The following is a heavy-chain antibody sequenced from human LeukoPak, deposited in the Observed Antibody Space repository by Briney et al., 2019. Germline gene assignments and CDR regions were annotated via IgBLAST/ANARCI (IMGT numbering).Heavy chain of an antibody. CDR1: GYTFTGYY. Sequence: ASVKVSCKASGYTFTGYYMHWVRQAPGQGLEWMGWISAYNGNTNYAQKLQGRVTMTTDTSTSTAYMELRSLRSDDTAVYYCARGSYSGSYYVDYWGQGTLVTVSS. CDR2: ISAYNGNT. V-gene: IGHV1-18*04. CDR3: ARGSYSGSYYVDY. J-gene: IGHJ4*02. D-gene: IGHD1-26*01.